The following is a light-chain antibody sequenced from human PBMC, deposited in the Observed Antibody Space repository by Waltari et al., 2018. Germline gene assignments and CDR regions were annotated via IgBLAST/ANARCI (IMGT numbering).Light chain of an antibody. CDR3: SSYTNRATLRV. Sequence: QSALAQPASVSGSPAQSLAISCTGTSSDIGNSKSFPWYQQHPGKAPKLILYEVSDRPSGVSRRFSGSKSGNKATLTISGLQADDEADYYCSSYTNRATLRVFGTGTKVTVL. J-gene: IGLJ1*01. CDR2: EVS. CDR1: SSDIGNSKS. V-gene: IGLV2-14*01.